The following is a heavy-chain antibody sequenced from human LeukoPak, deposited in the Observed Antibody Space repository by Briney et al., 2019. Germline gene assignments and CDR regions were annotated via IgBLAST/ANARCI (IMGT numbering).Heavy chain of an antibody. D-gene: IGHD3-16*02. CDR2: INPNSGGT. V-gene: IGHV1-2*02. Sequence: ASVKVSCKASGYTFTGYYMHWVRQAPGQGLEWMGWINPNSGGTNYAQKFQGRVTMTRDTSISTAYMELSRLRSDDTAVYYCARDALIMITFGGVIARDWFDPWGQGTLVTVSS. J-gene: IGHJ5*02. CDR1: GYTFTGYY. CDR3: ARDALIMITFGGVIARDWFDP.